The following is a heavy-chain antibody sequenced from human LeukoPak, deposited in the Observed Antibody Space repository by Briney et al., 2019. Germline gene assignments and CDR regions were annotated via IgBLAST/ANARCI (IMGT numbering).Heavy chain of an antibody. Sequence: ASVKVSCKASGYTFTSYAMHWVRQAPGQRLEWMGWINAGNGNTKYSQKLQGRVTMTTDTSTSTAYMELRSLRSDDTAVYYCAREEYYYDSSGGDYWGQGTLVTVSS. CDR3: AREEYYYDSSGGDY. CDR1: GYTFTSYA. CDR2: INAGNGNT. V-gene: IGHV1-3*01. D-gene: IGHD3-22*01. J-gene: IGHJ4*02.